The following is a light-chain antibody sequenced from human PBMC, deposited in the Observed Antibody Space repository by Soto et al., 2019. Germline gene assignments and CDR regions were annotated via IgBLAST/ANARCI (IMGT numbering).Light chain of an antibody. CDR3: QQYKNWPPNT. Sequence: EVVMMQSPATLSVSPGERATLSCRASQSVSSKLAWYQQKPGQAPRLLIYGASTRATGVPARFSGSGSETEFTLTISSLQSEDFAVYYCQQYKNWPPNTFGQGTKVEIK. J-gene: IGKJ1*01. V-gene: IGKV3-15*01. CDR2: GAS. CDR1: QSVSSK.